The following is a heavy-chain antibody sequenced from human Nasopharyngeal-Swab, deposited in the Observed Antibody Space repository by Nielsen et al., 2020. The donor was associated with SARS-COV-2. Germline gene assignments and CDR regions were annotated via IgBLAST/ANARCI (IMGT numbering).Heavy chain of an antibody. CDR3: ARQDRFYYYLGV. V-gene: IGHV3-21*01. CDR1: GFTFGSFG. CDR2: IIPSSGYI. D-gene: IGHD3-3*01. Sequence: GESLKISCAGSGFTFGSFGMTWVRQAPGKGLEWFSYIIPSSGYIYYAESLKGRITISRDNGKNSVYLLMNSLRADDTAVYFCARQDRFYYYLGVWGKGTTVTVSS. J-gene: IGHJ6*03.